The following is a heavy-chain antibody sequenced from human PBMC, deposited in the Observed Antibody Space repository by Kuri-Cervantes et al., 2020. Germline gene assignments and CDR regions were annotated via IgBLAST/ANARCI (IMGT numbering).Heavy chain of an antibody. CDR3: ARLPMGGGYCSSTSCYAHDY. CDR1: GYTFTSHG. Sequence: ASVKVSCKASGYTFTSHGISWVRQAPGQGLEWMGWINPNSGGTNYAQKFQGRVTMTRDTSISTAYMELSRLRSDDTAVYYCARLPMGGGYCSSTSCYAHDYWGQGTLVTVSS. V-gene: IGHV1-2*02. CDR2: INPNSGGT. J-gene: IGHJ4*02. D-gene: IGHD2-2*01.